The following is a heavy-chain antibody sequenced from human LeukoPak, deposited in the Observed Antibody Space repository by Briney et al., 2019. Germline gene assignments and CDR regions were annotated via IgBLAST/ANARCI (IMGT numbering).Heavy chain of an antibody. J-gene: IGHJ5*02. V-gene: IGHV4-59*08. CDR2: IYDTGAT. D-gene: IGHD1/OR15-1a*01. Sequence: SETLSLTCTVSGGSISGYYWSWIRQPPGKRLEWIGYIYDTGATNYNPSLKSRFTISIDTSKNQLSLNLSSVTAADTAVYYCARLPLIATTRGGFDPWGQGTLVTVSS. CDR3: ARLPLIATTRGGFDP. CDR1: GGSISGYY.